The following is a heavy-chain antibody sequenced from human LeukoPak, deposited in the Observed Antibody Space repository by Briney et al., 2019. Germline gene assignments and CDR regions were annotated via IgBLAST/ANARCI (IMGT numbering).Heavy chain of an antibody. CDR2: VQPDGSAK. Sequence: PGGSLRLSCAASGFTCRSNWMNWVRQAPGKGLEWVAHVQPDGSAKIYADSVKGRFTISRDNAKDSVYLQMNSLRVEDTAVYYCARDFFGWSSLGHWGQGTLVTVSS. CDR3: ARDFFGWSSLGH. V-gene: IGHV3-7*01. D-gene: IGHD6-19*01. CDR1: GFTCRSNW. J-gene: IGHJ1*01.